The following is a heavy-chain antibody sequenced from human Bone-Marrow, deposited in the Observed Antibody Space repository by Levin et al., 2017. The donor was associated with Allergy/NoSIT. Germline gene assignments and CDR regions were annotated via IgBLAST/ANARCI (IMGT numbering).Heavy chain of an antibody. V-gene: IGHV4-34*01. CDR3: ARGGHSSSWYQIYFDY. D-gene: IGHD6-13*01. CDR2: INHSGST. Sequence: SQTLSLTCAVYGGSFSGYYWSWIRQPPGKGLEWIGEINHSGSTNYNPSLKSRVTISVDTSKNQFSLKLSSVTAADTAVYYCARGGHSSSWYQIYFDYWGQGTLVTVSS. J-gene: IGHJ4*02. CDR1: GGSFSGYY.